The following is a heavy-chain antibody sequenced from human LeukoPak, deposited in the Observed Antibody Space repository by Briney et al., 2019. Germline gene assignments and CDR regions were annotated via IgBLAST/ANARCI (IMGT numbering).Heavy chain of an antibody. D-gene: IGHD4-17*01. J-gene: IGHJ2*01. V-gene: IGHV4-4*07. CDR1: GGSISSYY. CDR3: ASGTTVTTNWYFDL. Sequence: SETLSLTCTVSGGSISSYYWSWIRQPAGKGLEWIGRIYTSGSTNYNPSLKSRVTMSVDTSKNHFSLKLSSVTAADTAVYYCASGTTVTTNWYFDLWGRGTLVTVSS. CDR2: IYTSGST.